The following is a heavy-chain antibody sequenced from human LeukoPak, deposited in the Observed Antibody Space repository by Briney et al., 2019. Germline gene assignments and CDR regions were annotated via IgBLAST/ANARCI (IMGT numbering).Heavy chain of an antibody. D-gene: IGHD3-9*01. J-gene: IGHJ4*02. Sequence: GEPLKISCKGSGNRFTSFLNGWVRQMPGKGVEGMGIIYPGDSDTRYSPSFQGQVNISDDKSLSTAYLQWSSLKASDPAIYYCARLNALVRTPDYFDYWGQGTLVTVPS. CDR2: IYPGDSDT. CDR3: ARLNALVRTPDYFDY. V-gene: IGHV5-51*01. CDR1: GNRFTSFL.